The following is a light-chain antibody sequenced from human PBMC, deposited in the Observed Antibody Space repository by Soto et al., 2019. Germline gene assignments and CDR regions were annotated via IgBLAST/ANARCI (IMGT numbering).Light chain of an antibody. V-gene: IGKV3-11*01. CDR2: DES. CDR3: QQRSNWPPLT. CDR1: QSVSSY. Sequence: EIVLTQSPATLSLSPGERATLSCRASQSVSSYLAWYQQKPGQAPRLLSYDESNRPTGIPARFSDSGSGTDFTLTLGNLEPEDFAVYYCQQRSNWPPLTFGGGTKVEIK. J-gene: IGKJ4*01.